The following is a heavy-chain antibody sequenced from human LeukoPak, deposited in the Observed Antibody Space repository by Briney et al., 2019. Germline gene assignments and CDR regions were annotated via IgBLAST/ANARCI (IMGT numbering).Heavy chain of an antibody. CDR3: ARTATAGPFDY. J-gene: IGHJ4*02. V-gene: IGHV1-24*01. CDR1: GYTLTELS. CDR2: FDPEDGET. D-gene: IGHD1-1*01. Sequence: PAASVKVSCKVSGYTLTELSMHWVRQAPGKGLEWMGGFDPEDGETIYAQKLQGRVTMTTDTSTSTAYMELRSLRSDDTAVYYCARTATAGPFDYWGQGTLVTVSS.